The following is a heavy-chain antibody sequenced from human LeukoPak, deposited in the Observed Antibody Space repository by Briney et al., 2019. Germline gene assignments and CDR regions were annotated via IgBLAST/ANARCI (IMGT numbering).Heavy chain of an antibody. D-gene: IGHD3-10*01. J-gene: IGHJ4*02. CDR2: INPNSGGT. V-gene: IGHV1-2*06. Sequence: ASVKVSCKASGYTFTAYYMHWVRQAPGQGLEWMGRINPNSGGTNYAQKFQGRVTMTRDRSISTAYMELSRLRSDDTAVYYCARDSSVSGSFDYWGQGTLVTVSS. CDR3: ARDSSVSGSFDY. CDR1: GYTFTAYY.